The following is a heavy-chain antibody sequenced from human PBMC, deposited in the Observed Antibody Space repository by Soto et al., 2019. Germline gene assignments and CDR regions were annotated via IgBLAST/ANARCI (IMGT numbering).Heavy chain of an antibody. CDR3: GRVVIAASAHPDFDY. CDR2: IYNSATT. CDR1: GVSISSSSYY. J-gene: IGHJ4*02. D-gene: IGHD2-15*01. Sequence: SANLSLTCTVSGVSISSSSYYWGWIRQPPGKGLEWIGSIYNSATTYYNPSLKSRVTISVDTSKNLFSLNLNAVTAADTAMYYCGRVVIAASAHPDFDYWGQGTLVTCSS. V-gene: IGHV4-39*01.